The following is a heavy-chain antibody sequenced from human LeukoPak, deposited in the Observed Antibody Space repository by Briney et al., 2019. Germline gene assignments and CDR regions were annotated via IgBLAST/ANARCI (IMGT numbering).Heavy chain of an antibody. D-gene: IGHD2-2*01. CDR2: IIPIFGTA. J-gene: IGHJ4*02. CDR1: GGTFSSYA. CDR3: ARGYCSSTSCLFDY. V-gene: IGHV1-69*13. Sequence: SVKVSCKASGGTFSSYAISRVRQAPGQGLEWMGGIIPIFGTANYAQKFQGRVTITADESTSTAYMELSSLRSEDTAVYYCARGYCSSTSCLFDYWGQETLVTVSS.